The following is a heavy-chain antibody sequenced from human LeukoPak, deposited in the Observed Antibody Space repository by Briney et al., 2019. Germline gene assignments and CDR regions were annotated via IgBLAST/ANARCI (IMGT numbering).Heavy chain of an antibody. Sequence: ASVKVSCEASGYAFTSYGISWVRQAPGQGLEWMGWISAYNGNTNYAQKLQGRVTMTTDTSTSTAYMELRSLRSDDTAVYYCARRAARRYFDYWGQGTLVTVSS. CDR1: GYAFTSYG. V-gene: IGHV1-18*01. CDR3: ARRAARRYFDY. J-gene: IGHJ4*02. CDR2: ISAYNGNT. D-gene: IGHD6-6*01.